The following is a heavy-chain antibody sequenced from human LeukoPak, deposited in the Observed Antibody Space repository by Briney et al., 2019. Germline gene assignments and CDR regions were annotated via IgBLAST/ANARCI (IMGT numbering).Heavy chain of an antibody. V-gene: IGHV3-23*01. D-gene: IGHD5-18*01. Sequence: HAGGSLRLSCAASGFTFSSYAMSWVRQAPGKGLEWVSAISGSGGSTYYADSVKGRFTISRDNSKNTLYLQMNSLRAEDTAVYYCAKGKGYSYGYAYFDYWGQGTLVTVSS. J-gene: IGHJ4*02. CDR1: GFTFSSYA. CDR2: ISGSGGST. CDR3: AKGKGYSYGYAYFDY.